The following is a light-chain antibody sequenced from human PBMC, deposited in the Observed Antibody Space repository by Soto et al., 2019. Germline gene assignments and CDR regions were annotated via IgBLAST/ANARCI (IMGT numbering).Light chain of an antibody. V-gene: IGKV3-20*01. CDR3: QLSGSHPLT. Sequence: TLSPATLSVATGERATLSCRASQSVSSNLAWYQQKPGQAPRLLIYDASNRATGIPARFSDSGSGTDFTLTISRLEPEDFTVYYCQLSGSHPLTFGGGTKVDI. CDR1: QSVSSN. J-gene: IGKJ4*01. CDR2: DAS.